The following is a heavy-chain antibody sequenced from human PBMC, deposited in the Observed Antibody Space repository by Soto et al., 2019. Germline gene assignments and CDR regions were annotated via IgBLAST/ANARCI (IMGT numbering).Heavy chain of an antibody. CDR3: ARERPLSRSSSWLHPFDS. CDR2: ISAYNGNT. CDR1: GYTFTSYG. V-gene: IGHV1-18*01. D-gene: IGHD6-13*01. Sequence: QVQLVQSGAEVKKPGASVKVSCKASGYTFTSYGISWVRQAPGQGLEWMGWISAYNGNTNYAQKLQGRVTMTTDTATGSAYLELRSLRSDDTAVYYCARERPLSRSSSWLHPFDSWGQGTLVTVSS. J-gene: IGHJ4*02.